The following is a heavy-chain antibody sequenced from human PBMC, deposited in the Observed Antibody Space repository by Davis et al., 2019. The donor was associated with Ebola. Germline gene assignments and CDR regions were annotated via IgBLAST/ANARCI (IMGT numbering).Heavy chain of an antibody. D-gene: IGHD1-26*01. CDR3: ARGGASDVDF. Sequence: MPSETLSLTCTVSGGSISPYYWSWIRQSPGKGLEWIGYIYYTGNTNYNPSLKNRVTMSVDTSKNQFSLELTSVTAADTAVYYCARGGASDVDFWGQGALVTVSS. CDR1: GGSISPYY. J-gene: IGHJ4*02. CDR2: IYYTGNT. V-gene: IGHV4-59*01.